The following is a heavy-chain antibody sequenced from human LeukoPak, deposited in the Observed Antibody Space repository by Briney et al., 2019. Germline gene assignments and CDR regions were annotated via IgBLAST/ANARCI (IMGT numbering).Heavy chain of an antibody. D-gene: IGHD6-13*01. Sequence: PSETLSLTCTVSGGSISNYYWSWIRQPPGKGLEWIGYIYYSGSTNYNPSLRSRVTISVDTSKNQFSLKLSSVTAADTAVYYCARVWSAAAGYWYFDLWGRGTLVTVSS. CDR3: ARVWSAAAGYWYFDL. CDR1: GGSISNYY. V-gene: IGHV4-59*01. CDR2: IYYSGST. J-gene: IGHJ2*01.